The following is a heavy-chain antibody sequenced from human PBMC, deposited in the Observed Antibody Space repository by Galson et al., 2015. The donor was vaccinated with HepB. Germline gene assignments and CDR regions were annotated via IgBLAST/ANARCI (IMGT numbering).Heavy chain of an antibody. J-gene: IGHJ6*02. CDR2: IRQHGNEK. CDR1: GFTFSSYW. Sequence: SLRLSCAASGFTFSSYWMTWVRQAPGKGLEWVASIRQHGNEKSYVDSVKGRFTISRDNVKNSLYLQMNSLRAQDTAVYYCARHGHYYYYYGVDVWGQGTSVTVSS. D-gene: IGHD2-8*01. V-gene: IGHV3-7*03. CDR3: ARHGHYYYYYGVDV.